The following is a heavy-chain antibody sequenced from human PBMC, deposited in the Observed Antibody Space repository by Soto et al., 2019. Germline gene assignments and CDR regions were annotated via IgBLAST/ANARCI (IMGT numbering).Heavy chain of an antibody. CDR3: ASTTVTDYYYYMDV. CDR2: IYSGGGT. V-gene: IGHV3-66*01. CDR1: GFTVSSIH. Sequence: GGSLRLSCAASGFTVSSIHMSWVRQAPGKGLEWVSVIYSGGGTCYADSVKGRFTISRDNSKNTLFLQMNSLRAEDTAVYYCASTTVTDYYYYMDVWGKGTTVTVSS. J-gene: IGHJ6*03. D-gene: IGHD4-4*01.